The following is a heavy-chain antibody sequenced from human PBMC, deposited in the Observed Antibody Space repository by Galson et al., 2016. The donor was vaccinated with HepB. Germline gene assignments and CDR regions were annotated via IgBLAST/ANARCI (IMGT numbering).Heavy chain of an antibody. CDR2: IIPILGIA. D-gene: IGHD3-22*01. CDR3: ARQKTSYDSSGYYLNWSDP. CDR1: GGTFSSYA. V-gene: IGHV1-69*10. J-gene: IGHJ5*02. Sequence: SVKVSCKASGGTFSSYAISWVRQAPGQGLEWMGGIIPILGIANYAQKFQGRVTITADKSTSTAYMELSSLRSEDTAVYYCARQKTSYDSSGYYLNWSDPWGQGTLVTVSS.